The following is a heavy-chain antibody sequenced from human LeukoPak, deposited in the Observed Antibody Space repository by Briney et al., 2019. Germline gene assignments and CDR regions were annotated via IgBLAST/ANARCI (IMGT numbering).Heavy chain of an antibody. D-gene: IGHD6-13*01. CDR3: ARVAPVYSSSWYDPFDY. Sequence: SGTLSLTCAVSGGSISSSNWWSWVRQPPGKGLEWIGEIYHSGSTNYNPSLKSRVTISVDTSKNQFSLKLSSVTAADTAVYYCARVAPVYSSSWYDPFDYWGQGTLVTVSS. CDR2: IYHSGST. J-gene: IGHJ4*02. CDR1: GGSISSSNW. V-gene: IGHV4-4*02.